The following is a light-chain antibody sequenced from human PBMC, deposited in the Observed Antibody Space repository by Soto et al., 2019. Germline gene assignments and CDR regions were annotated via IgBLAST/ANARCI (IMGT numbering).Light chain of an antibody. CDR2: GAS. CDR3: QQYAHT. Sequence: IVLTQSPGTLSLSPGERATLSCRASQSVSSRYLAWYQQKPGQAPRLLIYGASSRATGIPDRFSGSGSGTDFTLTISRLEPEDVAVYYCQQYAHTFGGGTKVEIK. V-gene: IGKV3-20*01. CDR1: QSVSSRY. J-gene: IGKJ4*01.